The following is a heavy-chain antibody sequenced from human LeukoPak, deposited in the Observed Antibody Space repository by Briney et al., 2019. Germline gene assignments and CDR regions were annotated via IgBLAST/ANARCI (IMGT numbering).Heavy chain of an antibody. J-gene: IGHJ5*02. V-gene: IGHV4-38-2*02. CDR3: ASTPSFYDILTGYHRENWFDP. CDR2: IFHSGNT. CDR1: GYSISSDYF. D-gene: IGHD3-9*01. Sequence: SETLSLTCTVSGYSISSDYFWAWIRQPPGKGLEWLGNIFHSGNTYYNPSLKSRVTISVDTSKNQFSLKLSSVTAADTAVYYCASTPSFYDILTGYHRENWFDPWGQGTLVTVSS.